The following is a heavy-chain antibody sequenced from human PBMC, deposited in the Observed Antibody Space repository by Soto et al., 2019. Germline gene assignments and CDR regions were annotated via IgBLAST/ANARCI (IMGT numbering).Heavy chain of an antibody. CDR1: GFSLSTSGVG. Sequence: GSGPTLVNPTQTLTLTCTFSGFSLSTSGVGVGWIRQPPGKALEWLALIYWDDDNRYSPSLKRRLTITKYTSKTQVVLTMTSMDPVDTATFYCVHNSKVVVVATSAFDIWGQGTMVTVSS. V-gene: IGHV2-5*02. D-gene: IGHD2-15*01. CDR3: VHNSKVVVVATSAFDI. CDR2: IYWDDDN. J-gene: IGHJ3*02.